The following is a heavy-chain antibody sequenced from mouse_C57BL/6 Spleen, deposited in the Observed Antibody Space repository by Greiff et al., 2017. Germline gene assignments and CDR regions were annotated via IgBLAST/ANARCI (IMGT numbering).Heavy chain of an antibody. CDR3: APYYGGYFDD. J-gene: IGHJ2*01. CDR2: IHPNSGST. D-gene: IGHD2-10*01. Sequence: PGQGLEWIGMIHPNSGSTNYNEKFKSKATLTVDKSSSTAYMQLSSLTSEDSAVYYCAPYYGGYFDDWGQGTTLTVSS. V-gene: IGHV1-64*01.